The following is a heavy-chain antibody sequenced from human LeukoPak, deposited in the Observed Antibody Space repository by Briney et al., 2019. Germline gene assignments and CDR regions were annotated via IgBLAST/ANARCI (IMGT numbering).Heavy chain of an antibody. Sequence: PGGSLRLSCGASGFTSSSYWIHWVRQVPGKGLVWSSGINSDGRSTIYVDSVKGRFIISRDYAKNTVYLQMNSRRAEDTAVYYCARGLRGGFDPWGQGTLVTVSS. CDR1: GFTSSSYW. CDR2: INSDGRST. D-gene: IGHD3-10*01. CDR3: ARGLRGGFDP. J-gene: IGHJ5*02. V-gene: IGHV3-74*01.